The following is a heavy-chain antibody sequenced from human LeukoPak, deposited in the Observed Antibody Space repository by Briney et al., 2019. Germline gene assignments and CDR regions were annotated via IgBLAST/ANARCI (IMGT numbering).Heavy chain of an antibody. V-gene: IGHV1-2*02. J-gene: IGHJ6*02. Sequence: ASVKVSCKASGYNLTDYFIQWVRQAPGQGLEWMGWINPNSGGTKYAQKFQGRVTMTRDTSISSVYMEVGRLRSDDTAVYYCARTPIVRWELLSYYYHGMDVWGQGTTVTVSS. CDR1: GYNLTDYF. CDR3: ARTPIVRWELLSYYYHGMDV. D-gene: IGHD1-26*01. CDR2: INPNSGGT.